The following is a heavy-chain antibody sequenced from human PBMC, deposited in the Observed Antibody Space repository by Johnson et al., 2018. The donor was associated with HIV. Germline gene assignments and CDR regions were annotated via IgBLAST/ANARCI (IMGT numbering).Heavy chain of an antibody. CDR1: GFTFSNAW. J-gene: IGHJ3*02. CDR3: KFGDHDAFDI. Sequence: VQLVESGGGLVKPGGSLRLSCAASGFTFSNAWMSWVRQAPGKGLEWVGRIKSKTDGGTTDYAAPVKGRFTISRDNSKNTLYLQMNSLRAEDTAVYYCKFGDHDAFDIWGQGTMVTVSS. CDR2: IKSKTDGGTT. D-gene: IGHD3-10*01. V-gene: IGHV3-15*01.